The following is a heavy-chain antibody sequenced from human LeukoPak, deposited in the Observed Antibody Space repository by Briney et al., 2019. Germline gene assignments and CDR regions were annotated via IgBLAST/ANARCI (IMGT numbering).Heavy chain of an antibody. CDR1: GYTLTELS. D-gene: IGHD3-22*01. CDR2: FDPEDGET. Sequence: VASVKVSCKVSGYTLTELSMHWVRQAPGKGLEWMGGFDPEDGETIYAQKFQGRVTMTEDTSTDTAYMELSSLRSEDTAVYYCARGDGNYDDGDWFDPWGQGTLVTVSS. V-gene: IGHV1-24*01. J-gene: IGHJ5*02. CDR3: ARGDGNYDDGDWFDP.